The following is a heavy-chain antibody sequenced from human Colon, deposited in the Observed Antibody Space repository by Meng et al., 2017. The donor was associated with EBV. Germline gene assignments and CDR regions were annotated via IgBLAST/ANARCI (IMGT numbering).Heavy chain of an antibody. J-gene: IGHJ4*02. D-gene: IGHD6-19*01. CDR3: ARVSSGWDYFDY. CDR1: GGSVSSGGYY. Sequence: QVQLQESGPGLVKPSQNLSLTCTVSGGSVSSGGYYWTWIRQHPGKGLEWFGHIYYSGSTFYNPSLKRRVIISIDTSKNQFSLNLRSVTAADTAVYYCARVSSGWDYFDYWGQGTLVTVSS. V-gene: IGHV4-31*03. CDR2: IYYSGST.